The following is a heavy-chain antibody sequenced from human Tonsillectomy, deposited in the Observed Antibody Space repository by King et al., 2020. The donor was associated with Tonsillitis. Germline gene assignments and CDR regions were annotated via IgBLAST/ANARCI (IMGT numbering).Heavy chain of an antibody. CDR2: IYPGDSDT. D-gene: IGHD3-10*01. CDR3: ARRSTMVRGVHAFDI. V-gene: IGHV5-51*01. CDR1: GYSFTSYW. Sequence: VQLVESGAEVKKPGESLKISCKGSGYSFTSYWIGWVRQMPGKGLEWMGIIYPGDSDTRYSPSFQGQVTISADKSISTAYLQWGSLKASDTAMYYCARRSTMVRGVHAFDIWGQGTMVTVSS. J-gene: IGHJ3*02.